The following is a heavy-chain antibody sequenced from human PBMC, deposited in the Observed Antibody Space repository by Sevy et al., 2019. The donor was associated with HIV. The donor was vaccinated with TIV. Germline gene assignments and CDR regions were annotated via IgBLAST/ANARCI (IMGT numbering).Heavy chain of an antibody. D-gene: IGHD3-10*01. CDR1: GTNFGAFA. CDR2: LSLQGTNK. Sequence: GGSLRLSCAVSGTNFGAFAMHWVRQAPGKGLEWVAGLSLQGTNKYYADSLKGRFNISRDNSKDILYLTMKSLRPEDTAIYYCAKDVVGGTYYIENYHYGMDVWGLGTTVTVSS. V-gene: IGHV3-30*18. J-gene: IGHJ6*02. CDR3: AKDVVGGTYYIENYHYGMDV.